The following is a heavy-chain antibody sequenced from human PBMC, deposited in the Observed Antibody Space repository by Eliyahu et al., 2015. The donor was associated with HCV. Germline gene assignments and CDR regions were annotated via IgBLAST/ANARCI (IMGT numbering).Heavy chain of an antibody. CDR1: GFTFXSXS. J-gene: IGHJ6*02. CDR3: ARDGRGPPGREGLRFIVQGSDYYGMDV. D-gene: IGHD5-12*01. CDR2: ISSSSSYI. Sequence: EVQLVESGGGLVKPGGSLRLSCAASGFTFXSXSMNWVRXAPGRGLEWVSSISSSSSYIYYADSVKGRFTISRDNAKNSLYLQMNSLRAEDTAVYYCARDGRGPPGREGLRFIVQGSDYYGMDVWGQGTTVTVSS. V-gene: IGHV3-21*01.